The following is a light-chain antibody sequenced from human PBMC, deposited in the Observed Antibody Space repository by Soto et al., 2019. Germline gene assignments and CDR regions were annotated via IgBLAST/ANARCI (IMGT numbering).Light chain of an antibody. Sequence: QAVVTQEPSLTVSPGGTVTLTCAPSTGAVTSGSYANWFQQKHGQAPRALISSTSNKHSWTPARFSDSHLGVKAALTLSGVQPEDEAEYYCLLFYRDAWVFGGGTKLTVL. CDR2: STS. CDR1: TGAVTSGSY. CDR3: LLFYRDAWV. J-gene: IGLJ3*02. V-gene: IGLV7-43*01.